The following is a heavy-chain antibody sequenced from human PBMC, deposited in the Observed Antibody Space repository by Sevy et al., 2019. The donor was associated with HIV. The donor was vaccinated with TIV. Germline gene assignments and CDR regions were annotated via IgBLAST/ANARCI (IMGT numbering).Heavy chain of an antibody. CDR2: ISGSGGST. CDR3: AKGRWFGELLSLD. Sequence: GGSLRLSCAASGFTFSSYAMSWVRQAPGKGLEWVSAISGSGGSTYYAHSVKGRFTISRDNSKNTLYLQMNSLRAEDTAVYYCAKGRWFGELLSLDWGQGTLVTVSS. D-gene: IGHD3-10*01. CDR1: GFTFSSYA. J-gene: IGHJ4*02. V-gene: IGHV3-23*01.